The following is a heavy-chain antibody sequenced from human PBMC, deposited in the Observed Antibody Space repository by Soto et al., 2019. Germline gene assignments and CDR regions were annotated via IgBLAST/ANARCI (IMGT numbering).Heavy chain of an antibody. Sequence: PGGSLRLSCAASGFTFSSYAMSWVRQAPGKGLEWVSAISGSGGSTYYADSVKGRFTISRDNSKNTLYLQMNSLRAEDTAVYYCARDLGDITMVRGDLAYYGMDVWGQGTTVTVSS. D-gene: IGHD3-10*01. CDR1: GFTFSSYA. CDR3: ARDLGDITMVRGDLAYYGMDV. V-gene: IGHV3-23*01. J-gene: IGHJ6*02. CDR2: ISGSGGST.